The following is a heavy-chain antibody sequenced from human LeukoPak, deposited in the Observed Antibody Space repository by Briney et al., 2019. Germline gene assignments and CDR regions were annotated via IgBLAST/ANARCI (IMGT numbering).Heavy chain of an antibody. J-gene: IGHJ4*02. CDR3: ASVVVRGVIDY. CDR1: GFTFSRYS. D-gene: IGHD3-10*01. V-gene: IGHV3-66*01. Sequence: GGSLRLSCAASGFTFSRYSMNWVRQAPGKGLEWVSVIYSGGSTYYADSVKGRFTISRDNSKNTLYLQMNSLRAEDTAVYYCASVVVRGVIDYWGQGTLVTVSS. CDR2: IYSGGST.